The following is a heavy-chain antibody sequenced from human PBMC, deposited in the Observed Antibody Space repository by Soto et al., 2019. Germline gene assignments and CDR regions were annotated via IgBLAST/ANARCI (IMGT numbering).Heavy chain of an antibody. CDR1: GYTFTNFG. Sequence: QVQLVQSGAEVKKPGASVKVSCKASGYTFTNFGISWVRQAPGQGLEWMGWISAYNGNTNYAQKFQGRVTMTTDPSTSTADMEVRSLRFDDTAVYYCGRGGTPIDYWGQGTLVTVSS. D-gene: IGHD3-16*01. J-gene: IGHJ4*02. CDR3: GRGGTPIDY. CDR2: ISAYNGNT. V-gene: IGHV1-18*01.